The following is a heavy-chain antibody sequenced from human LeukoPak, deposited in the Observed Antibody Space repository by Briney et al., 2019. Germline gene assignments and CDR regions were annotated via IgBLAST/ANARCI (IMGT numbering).Heavy chain of an antibody. Sequence: GRSLRLSCAASGFTFSSYAMHWVRQAPGKGLERVAVISYDGSNKYYADSVKGRFTISRDNSKNTLYLQMNSLRAEDTAVYYCARGAHGMDVWGQGTTVTVSS. V-gene: IGHV3-30-3*01. CDR1: GFTFSSYA. CDR2: ISYDGSNK. J-gene: IGHJ6*02. CDR3: ARGAHGMDV.